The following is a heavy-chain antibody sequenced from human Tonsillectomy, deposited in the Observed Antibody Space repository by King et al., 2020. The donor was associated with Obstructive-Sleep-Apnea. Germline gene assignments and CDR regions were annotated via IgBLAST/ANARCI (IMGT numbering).Heavy chain of an antibody. CDR2: ISYDGFNK. CDR3: ARQYYYESNDWYYFDN. Sequence: VQLVESGGGVVQPGRSLRLSCETSGFTFSTYAMHWVRQAPGKGLEWVAVISYDGFNKHYTDSVKGGFTISRDKSKNTLYLQMNSLRADDTAVYYCARQYYYESNDWYYFDNWGQGTLVTVSS. J-gene: IGHJ4*02. D-gene: IGHD3-22*01. V-gene: IGHV3-30*04. CDR1: GFTFSTYA.